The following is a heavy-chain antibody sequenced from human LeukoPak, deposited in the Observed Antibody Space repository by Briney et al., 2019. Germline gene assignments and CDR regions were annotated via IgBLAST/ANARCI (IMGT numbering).Heavy chain of an antibody. CDR3: AREKAAGDYYCYGMDV. CDR1: GGSFSGYY. Sequence: PSETLSLTCAVYGGSFSGYYWSWIRQPPGKGLEWIGEINHSGSTNYNPSLKSRVTISVDTSKNQFSLKLSSVTATDTAVYYCAREKAAGDYYCYGMDVWGQGTTVTVSS. D-gene: IGHD6-13*01. V-gene: IGHV4-34*01. J-gene: IGHJ6*02. CDR2: INHSGST.